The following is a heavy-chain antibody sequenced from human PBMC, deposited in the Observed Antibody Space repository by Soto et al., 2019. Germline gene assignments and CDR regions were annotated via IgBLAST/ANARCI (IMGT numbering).Heavy chain of an antibody. CDR2: INHSGST. J-gene: IGHJ4*02. V-gene: IGHV4-34*01. D-gene: IGHD4-17*01. CDR3: ARGGDYVDYLDD. CDR1: GGSFSGYY. Sequence: SETLSLTCAVYGGSFSGYYWSWIRQPPGKGLEWIGEINHSGSTNYNPSLKSRVTISVDTSKHQFSLKLSSVTAADTAVYYCARGGDYVDYLDDWGQGTLVTVSS.